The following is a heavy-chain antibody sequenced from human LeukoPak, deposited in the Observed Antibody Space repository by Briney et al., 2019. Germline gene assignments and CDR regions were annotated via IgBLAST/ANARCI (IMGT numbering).Heavy chain of an antibody. Sequence: PGGSLRLSCAASGFTFSDYYMSWIRQAPGKGLEWVSYISSSGSTIYYADSVKGRFTISRDNAKNSLYLQMNSLRAEDTAVYYCARGYYYDSSGYWPSDDAFDIWGQGTMVTVSS. J-gene: IGHJ3*02. CDR1: GFTFSDYY. D-gene: IGHD3-22*01. CDR3: ARGYYYDSSGYWPSDDAFDI. CDR2: ISSSGSTI. V-gene: IGHV3-11*01.